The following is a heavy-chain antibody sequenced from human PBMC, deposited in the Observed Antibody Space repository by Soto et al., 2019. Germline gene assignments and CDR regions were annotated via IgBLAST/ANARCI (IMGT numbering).Heavy chain of an antibody. D-gene: IGHD2-8*01. J-gene: IGHJ4*02. Sequence: QVQLVQSGDEVKKPGSSVKVSCKASGDTFTTNSLNWVRQAPGQGLEWMGGSIPVVGTTKYAQKYQDRVTITGDKSTNTAYMELSSLRSDDTAVYYCARGLLYATTYFDYWGQGTPVTVSS. CDR2: SIPVVGTT. CDR3: ARGLLYATTYFDY. V-gene: IGHV1-69*06. CDR1: GDTFTTNS.